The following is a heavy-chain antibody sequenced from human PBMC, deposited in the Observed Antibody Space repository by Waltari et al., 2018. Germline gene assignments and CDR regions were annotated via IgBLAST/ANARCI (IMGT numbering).Heavy chain of an antibody. J-gene: IGHJ4*02. D-gene: IGHD5-18*01. Sequence: EVQLVESGGVVVQPGGSLRLSCAASGFTFDDYAMHWVRQAPGKGLVWVSLISWDGGSTYYADSVKGRFTISRDNSKNSLYLQMNSLRAEDTALYYCAKGERGYSYGLNYWGQGTLVTVSS. CDR1: GFTFDDYA. CDR3: AKGERGYSYGLNY. V-gene: IGHV3-43D*04. CDR2: ISWDGGST.